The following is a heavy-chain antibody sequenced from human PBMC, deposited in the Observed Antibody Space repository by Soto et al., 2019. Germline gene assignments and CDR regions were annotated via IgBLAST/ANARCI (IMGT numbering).Heavy chain of an antibody. Sequence: ASGFTFSTFEMSWVRQAPGRGLEWVSFISDDSSRTYYADAVEGRFTISRDNSKHTLYLQMNSLTAEDTAVYACVKGGWLDFWGQGTLVTVSS. V-gene: IGHV3-23*01. D-gene: IGHD3-16*01. J-gene: IGHJ5*01. CDR3: VKGGWLDF. CDR1: GFTFSTFE. CDR2: ISDDSSRT.